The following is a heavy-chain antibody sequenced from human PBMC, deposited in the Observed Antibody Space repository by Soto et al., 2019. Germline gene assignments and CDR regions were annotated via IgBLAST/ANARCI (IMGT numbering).Heavy chain of an antibody. Sequence: PGGSLRLSCTTSGFTFGDYAVSWFRQAPGKGLGCVGFIRSKAYGETTEYAASVKGRFTISRDDSKSIAYLQMSNLKTEDTAVYYCTRGFYNTASYPRFDYWGQGTLVTVSS. J-gene: IGHJ4*02. CDR3: TRGFYNTASYPRFDY. CDR1: GFTFGDYA. V-gene: IGHV3-49*03. D-gene: IGHD3-3*01. CDR2: IRSKAYGETT.